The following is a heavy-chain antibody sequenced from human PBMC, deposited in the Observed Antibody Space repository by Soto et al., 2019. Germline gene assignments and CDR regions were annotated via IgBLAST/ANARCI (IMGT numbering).Heavy chain of an antibody. V-gene: IGHV3-49*03. Sequence: GGSLRLSCTASGFTFGDYAMSWFRQAPGKGLEWVGFIRSKAYGGTTEYAASVKGRFTISRDDSKSIAYLQMNSLKTEDTAVYYCTRAITVTTWSFDYWGQGTLVTVSS. J-gene: IGHJ4*02. D-gene: IGHD4-17*01. CDR1: GFTFGDYA. CDR2: IRSKAYGGTT. CDR3: TRAITVTTWSFDY.